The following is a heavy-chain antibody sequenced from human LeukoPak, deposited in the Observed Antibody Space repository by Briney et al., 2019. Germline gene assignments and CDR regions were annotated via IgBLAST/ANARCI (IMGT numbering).Heavy chain of an antibody. V-gene: IGHV4-38-2*01. CDR1: GYSIRSGYY. CDR2: VSYSGTT. D-gene: IGHD2-2*01. CDR3: ARETPAVRNNCFDP. J-gene: IGHJ5*02. Sequence: SETLSLTCAVSGYSIRSGYYRGWIRQPPGQGLEWIGSVSYSGTTYYNTSLRSRVTISIDTSRNQFSLKVTSVTAADTAVYYCARETPAVRNNCFDPWGQGTLVIVSS.